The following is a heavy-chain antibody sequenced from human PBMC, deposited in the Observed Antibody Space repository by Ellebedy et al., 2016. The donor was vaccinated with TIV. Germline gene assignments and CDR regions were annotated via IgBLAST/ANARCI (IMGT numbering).Heavy chain of an antibody. D-gene: IGHD1-14*01. V-gene: IGHV4-34*01. J-gene: IGHJ6*03. CDR3: ARGVGYGNQHLRPPDYNYYYYMDV. Sequence: MPGGSLRLSCAVYGGSLSGYCWTWIRQPPGKGLEWIGEINLGGKSKVNPSLKSRVIISVDMSKNQLSLRVTSVTAADTAVYYCARGVGYGNQHLRPPDYNYYYYMDVWGKGTTVTVSS. CDR1: GGSLSGYC. CDR2: INLGGKS.